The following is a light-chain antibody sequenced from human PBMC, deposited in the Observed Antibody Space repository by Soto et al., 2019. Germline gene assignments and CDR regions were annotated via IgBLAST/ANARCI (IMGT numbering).Light chain of an antibody. Sequence: DIQMTQSPSTLSASVGDRVTITCRASQSISSWLAWYQQKPGKAPKLLIYDASSLESGVPSRFSGSGSGTEFTLTISSLQPDDFATYYCQQYNSYGTFDQGTKVEI. CDR3: QQYNSYGT. CDR2: DAS. J-gene: IGKJ1*01. CDR1: QSISSW. V-gene: IGKV1-5*01.